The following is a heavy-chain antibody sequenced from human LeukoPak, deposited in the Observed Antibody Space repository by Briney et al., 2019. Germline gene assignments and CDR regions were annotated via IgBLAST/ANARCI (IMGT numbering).Heavy chain of an antibody. CDR3: ARDWEGLGEYWYFDL. Sequence: ASVKVSCKASGYTFTGYYMHWVRQAPGQGLEWMGWINPNSGGTNYAQKFQGRVTMTRDTSISTAYMELSRLRSDDTAVYYCARDWEGLGEYWYFDLWGRGTLLTVSS. V-gene: IGHV1-2*02. CDR1: GYTFTGYY. J-gene: IGHJ2*01. CDR2: INPNSGGT. D-gene: IGHD1-26*01.